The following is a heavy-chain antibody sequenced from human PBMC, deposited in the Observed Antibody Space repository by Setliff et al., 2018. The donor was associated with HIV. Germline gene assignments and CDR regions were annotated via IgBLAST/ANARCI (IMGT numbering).Heavy chain of an antibody. CDR3: ALSKVRGVIGYYYGMDV. J-gene: IGHJ6*02. D-gene: IGHD3-10*01. V-gene: IGHV1-69*05. CDR1: GGTFSSYA. Sequence: ASVKVSCKASGGTFSSYAISWVRQAPGQGLEWMGGIIPIFGTANYAQKFQGRVTITTDESTSTAYMELSSLRSEDTAVYYCALSKVRGVIGYYYGMDVWGQGTTVTVSS. CDR2: IIPIFGTA.